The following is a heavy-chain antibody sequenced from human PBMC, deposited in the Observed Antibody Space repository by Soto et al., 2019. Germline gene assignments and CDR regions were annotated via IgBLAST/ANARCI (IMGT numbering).Heavy chain of an antibody. Sequence: SETLSLTCTVSGGSISSGGYYWSWIRQHPGKGLEWIGYIYYSGSTYYNPSLKSRVTISVDTSKNQFSLKLSSVTAADTAVYYCASDNSRYNWIWFDPWGQGTPVTVSS. J-gene: IGHJ5*02. D-gene: IGHD1-20*01. CDR1: GGSISSGGYY. V-gene: IGHV4-31*02. CDR3: ASDNSRYNWIWFDP. CDR2: IYYSGST.